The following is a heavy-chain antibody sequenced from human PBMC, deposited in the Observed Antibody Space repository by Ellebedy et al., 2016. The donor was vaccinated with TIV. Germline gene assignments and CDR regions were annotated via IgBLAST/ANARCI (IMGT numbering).Heavy chain of an antibody. D-gene: IGHD3-22*01. CDR2: SDQDGTET. J-gene: IGHJ4*02. CDR1: GYTFSSYW. V-gene: IGHV3-7*03. Sequence: GGSLRLXXAGSGYTFSSYWMSWVRQAPGKGLEWLANSDQDGTETDYADSVKGRFTISRDNAKNSLYLQMNSLRVEDTALYYCAKDRGFGSNGYILDYWGQGTLVTVSS. CDR3: AKDRGFGSNGYILDY.